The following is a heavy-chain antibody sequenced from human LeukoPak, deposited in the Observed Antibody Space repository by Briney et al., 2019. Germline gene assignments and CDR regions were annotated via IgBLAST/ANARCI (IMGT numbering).Heavy chain of an antibody. Sequence: SETLSLTCAVSGGSISSGGYSWSWIRQPPGKGLEWIGYIYHSGSTYYNPSLKGRVTISVDRSKNQFSLKLSSVTAADTAVYYCARTDSSYRGYFGYWGQGTLVTVSS. CDR1: GGSISSGGYS. J-gene: IGHJ4*02. D-gene: IGHD3-22*01. CDR2: IYHSGST. V-gene: IGHV4-30-2*01. CDR3: ARTDSSYRGYFGY.